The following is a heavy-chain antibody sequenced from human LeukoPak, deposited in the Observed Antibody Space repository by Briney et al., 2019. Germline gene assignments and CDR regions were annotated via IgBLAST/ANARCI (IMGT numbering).Heavy chain of an antibody. Sequence: GGSLRLSCAASGFTFSSYAMGWVRQAPGKGLEWGSAISGSGGSTYYADSVKGRFTISRDNSKNTLYLQMNSLRAEHTAVYYCAKGGPIAVADPLDYWGQGTLVTVSS. D-gene: IGHD6-19*01. V-gene: IGHV3-23*01. CDR1: GFTFSSYA. CDR2: ISGSGGST. CDR3: AKGGPIAVADPLDY. J-gene: IGHJ4*02.